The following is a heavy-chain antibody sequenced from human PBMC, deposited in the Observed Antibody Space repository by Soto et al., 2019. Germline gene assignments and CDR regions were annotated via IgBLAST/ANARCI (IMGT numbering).Heavy chain of an antibody. CDR2: TYWDDDK. V-gene: IGHV2-5*02. CDR1: GFSLSTSPVG. J-gene: IGHJ4*02. CDR3: VHSSYYGYYYDY. Sequence: SGPTLVNPTQTVTLTCTFSGFSLSTSPVGVRWIRQPPGKALEWLALTYWDDDKRYSPSLKSRLTITQDTSKSQVVLTMANINLVDTATYYCVHSSYYGYYYDYWGQGILVTVSS. D-gene: IGHD3-10*01.